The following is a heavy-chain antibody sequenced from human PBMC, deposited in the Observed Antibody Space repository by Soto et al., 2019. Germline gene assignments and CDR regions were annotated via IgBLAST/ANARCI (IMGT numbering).Heavy chain of an antibody. J-gene: IGHJ6*02. D-gene: IGHD2-21*02. CDR1: GDSVSSNSAA. Sequence: QTLSLTCAISGDSVSSNSAAWNWIRQSPSRGLEWLGRAYYRSQWYYDSAVSVRSLITVIPDTSKNHFSLQLNSVTPEDTAVYDCTKQKGDRRTYNGMDVGGQGTTVTVSS. CDR2: AYYRSQWYY. V-gene: IGHV6-1*01. CDR3: TKQKGDRRTYNGMDV.